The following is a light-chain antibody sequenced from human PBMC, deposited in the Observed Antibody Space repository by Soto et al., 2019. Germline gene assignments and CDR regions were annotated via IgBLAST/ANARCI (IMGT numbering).Light chain of an antibody. CDR2: GAS. CDR3: QQYGTSPPLT. Sequence: EIVLTQSPGTLSLSPGERVTLSCRASQSVGSTYLAWYQQKLGQAPRLLIYGASIRATGIPDRFSGSGSGTDFTLTISRLEPEGFAVYYCQQYGTSPPLTFGGGTKVEI. J-gene: IGKJ4*01. CDR1: QSVGSTY. V-gene: IGKV3-20*01.